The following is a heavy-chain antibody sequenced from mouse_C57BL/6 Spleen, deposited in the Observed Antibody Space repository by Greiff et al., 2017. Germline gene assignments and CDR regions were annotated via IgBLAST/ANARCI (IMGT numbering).Heavy chain of an antibody. CDR2: ISDGGSYT. Sequence: DVMLVESGGGLVKPGGSLKLSCAASGFTFSSYAMSWVRQTPEKRLEWVATISDGGSYTYYPDNVKGRFTISRDNAKNNLYLQMSHLKSEDTAMYYCARDQDSNYVNVDYWGQGTTLTVSS. J-gene: IGHJ2*01. CDR3: ARDQDSNYVNVDY. D-gene: IGHD2-5*01. V-gene: IGHV5-4*01. CDR1: GFTFSSYA.